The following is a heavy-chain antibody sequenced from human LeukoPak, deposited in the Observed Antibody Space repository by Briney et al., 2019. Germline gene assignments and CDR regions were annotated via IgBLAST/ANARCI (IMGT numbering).Heavy chain of an antibody. CDR3: ARALTWELYYFDY. V-gene: IGHV1-2*02. CDR1: GYTFTGYY. Sequence: GASVKVSCKASGYTFTGYYMHWVRQAPGQGLEWMGWINPNSGGTNYAQKLQGRVTMTTDTSTSTAYMELRSLRSDDTAVYYCARALTWELYYFDYWGQGTLVTVSS. CDR2: INPNSGGT. J-gene: IGHJ4*02. D-gene: IGHD1-26*01.